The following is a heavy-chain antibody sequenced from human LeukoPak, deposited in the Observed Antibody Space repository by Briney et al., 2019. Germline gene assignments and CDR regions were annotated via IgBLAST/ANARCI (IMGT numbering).Heavy chain of an antibody. CDR2: IIPIFGTA. J-gene: IGHJ4*02. CDR1: GGTFSSYA. V-gene: IGHV1-69*05. D-gene: IGHD6-19*01. CDR3: ARDPRIAVADRFDY. Sequence: GASVKVSCKASGGTFSSYAISWVRQAPGQGLEWMGRIIPIFGTANYAQKFQGRVTITTDESTSTAYMELSSLRSEDTAVYYRARDPRIAVADRFDYWGQGTLVTVSS.